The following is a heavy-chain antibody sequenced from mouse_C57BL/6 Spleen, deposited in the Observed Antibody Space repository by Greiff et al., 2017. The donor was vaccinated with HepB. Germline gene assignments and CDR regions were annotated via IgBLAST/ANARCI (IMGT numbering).Heavy chain of an antibody. CDR3: ARGDDGYYPFAY. J-gene: IGHJ3*01. D-gene: IGHD2-3*01. V-gene: IGHV1-64*01. CDR2: IHPNSGST. Sequence: QVQLQQSGAELVKPGASVKLSCKASGYTFTSYWMHWVKQRPGQGLEWIGMIHPNSGSTNYNEKFKSKATLTVDKSSSTAYMQLSSLTSEDSAVYYCARGDDGYYPFAYWGQGTLVTVSA. CDR1: GYTFTSYW.